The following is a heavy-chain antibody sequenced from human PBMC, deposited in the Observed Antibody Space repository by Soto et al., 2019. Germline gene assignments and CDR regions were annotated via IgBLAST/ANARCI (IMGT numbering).Heavy chain of an antibody. D-gene: IGHD3-10*01. J-gene: IGHJ5*02. V-gene: IGHV3-23*01. CDR2: IRGSGGNT. CDR1: GFTFSTFA. Sequence: EVQLLESGGSLVQPGGSLRLSCAASGFTFSTFAMNWVRQAPGEGLEWVSSIRGSGGNTQYADSVKGRVTISRDKSKNTLYLQMNTQRAAGTSVYYCAKCEVLRPASGGWGTWFDPWGQGTLVIVSS. CDR3: AKCEVLRPASGGWGTWFDP.